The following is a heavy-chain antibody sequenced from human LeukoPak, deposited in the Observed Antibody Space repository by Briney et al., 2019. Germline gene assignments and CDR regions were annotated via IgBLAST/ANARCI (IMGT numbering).Heavy chain of an antibody. Sequence: GASVTVSCMASGYTFTDYYMHWVRQAPGQGLEWMGWINPNSGGTNFAQKFQGRVAITRDTSISTAYMELGSLRSDDTAVYYCARARWQLVPYFDSWGQGTLVTVSS. J-gene: IGHJ4*02. CDR1: GYTFTDYY. CDR2: INPNSGGT. V-gene: IGHV1-2*02. D-gene: IGHD6-6*01. CDR3: ARARWQLVPYFDS.